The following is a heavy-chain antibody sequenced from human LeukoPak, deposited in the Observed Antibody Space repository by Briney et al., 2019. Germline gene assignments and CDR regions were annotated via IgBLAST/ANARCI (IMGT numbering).Heavy chain of an antibody. V-gene: IGHV3-33*01. J-gene: IGHJ4*02. Sequence: PGRSLTLSCAASGFTFSSFCMHWVRQAPGKGLEWVAVIWYDASDRYYADSVKGRFTISRDNSKNTLYLQMNSLRAEDTAVYYCARVRSLYYFDYWGQGTLVTVSS. CDR1: GFTFSSFC. CDR3: ARVRSLYYFDY. CDR2: IWYDASDR.